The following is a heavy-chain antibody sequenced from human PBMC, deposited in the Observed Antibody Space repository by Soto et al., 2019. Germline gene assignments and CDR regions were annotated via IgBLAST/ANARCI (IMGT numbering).Heavy chain of an antibody. CDR1: GGSISSYY. J-gene: IGHJ4*02. V-gene: IGHV4-59*08. Sequence: QVQLQESGPGLVKPSETLSLTCTVSGGSISSYYWSWIRQPPGKGLEWIGYIYYSGSTNYNPSLKSRVTISVATSKNQFSLKLSSVTAADTAVYYCARGIIAVAGDPLWYWGQGTLVTVSS. CDR2: IYYSGST. CDR3: ARGIIAVAGDPLWY. D-gene: IGHD6-19*01.